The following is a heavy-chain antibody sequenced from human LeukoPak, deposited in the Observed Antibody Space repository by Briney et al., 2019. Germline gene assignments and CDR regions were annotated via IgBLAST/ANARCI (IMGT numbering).Heavy chain of an antibody. CDR3: VRGNYDNRGYSNAFDI. V-gene: IGHV4-59*01. D-gene: IGHD3-22*01. CDR1: GASISSSY. Sequence: PSGTLSLTCTVSGASISSSYWSWIRQPPGKILDWIGYIYYNGNTNSNPSLKSRVTISADTSKNRFSLKLSSVTAADTAIYYCVRGNYDNRGYSNAFDIWGQGTMVTVSS. CDR2: IYYNGNT. J-gene: IGHJ3*02.